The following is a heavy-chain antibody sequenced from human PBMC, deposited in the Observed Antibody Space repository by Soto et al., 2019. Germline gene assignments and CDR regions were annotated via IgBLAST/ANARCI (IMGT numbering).Heavy chain of an antibody. Sequence: QVQLVQSGAEVKKPGASVKVSCQASGYIFSSFGIIWVRQAPGQGLEWMGWISAYNGNTNYAQKFQGILTLTTATSTSTAYLEMRRLSSDDTAVYYCAREARDYGYCYGMDVWGKGTTVTVSS. CDR2: ISAYNGNT. CDR1: GYIFSSFG. D-gene: IGHD4-17*01. V-gene: IGHV1-18*01. CDR3: AREARDYGYCYGMDV. J-gene: IGHJ6*04.